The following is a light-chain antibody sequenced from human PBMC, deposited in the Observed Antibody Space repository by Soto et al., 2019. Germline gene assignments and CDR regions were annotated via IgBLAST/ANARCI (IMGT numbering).Light chain of an antibody. Sequence: EIVMTQSPATLSVSPGERATLSCRASQSVSSNLAWYQQKPGQAPRLLIYGASTRATGIPDRFSGSGSGTDFTLTISRVEPEDFAVYYCQQYGSSSQATFGGGTKVDIK. V-gene: IGKV3-20*01. CDR1: QSVSSN. J-gene: IGKJ4*01. CDR2: GAS. CDR3: QQYGSSSQAT.